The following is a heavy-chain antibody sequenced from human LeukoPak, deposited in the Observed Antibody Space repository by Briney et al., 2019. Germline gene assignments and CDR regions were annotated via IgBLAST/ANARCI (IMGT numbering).Heavy chain of an antibody. CDR3: ARKDAYSSSWYTLDAFDI. CDR2: ISSSSSYI. D-gene: IGHD6-13*01. J-gene: IGHJ3*02. CDR1: GFTFSSYS. V-gene: IGHV3-21*01. Sequence: PGGSLRLPCAASGFTFSSYSMNWVRQAPGKGLEWVSSISSSSSYIYYADSVKGRFTISRDNAKNSLYLQMNSLRAEDTAVYYCARKDAYSSSWYTLDAFDIWGQGTMVTVSS.